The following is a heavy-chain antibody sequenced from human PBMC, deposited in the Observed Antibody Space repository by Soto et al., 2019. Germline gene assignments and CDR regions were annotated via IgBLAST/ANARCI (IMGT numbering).Heavy chain of an antibody. V-gene: IGHV4-59*12. J-gene: IGHJ6*02. D-gene: IGHD6-19*01. CDR2: IYYGGST. CDR3: ARMRPTGWHDYYFFGMDL. Sequence: PSETLSLTCTVSGGSISPYYWSWIRQPPGKGLEWVGYIYYGGSTSYNPSLKSRVTISLETSKSQISLRLNSVTAADTAVYYCARMRPTGWHDYYFFGMDLWGQGTTVTVSS. CDR1: GGSISPYY.